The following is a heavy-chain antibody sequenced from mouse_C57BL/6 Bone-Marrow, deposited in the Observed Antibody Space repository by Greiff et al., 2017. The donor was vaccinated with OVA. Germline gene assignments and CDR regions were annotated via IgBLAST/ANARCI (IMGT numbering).Heavy chain of an antibody. V-gene: IGHV5-17*01. Sequence: EVKLVESGGGLVKPGGSLKLSCAASGFTFSDYGMHWVRQAPEKGLEWVAYISSGSSTIYYADTVKGRFTISRDNAKNTLFLQMTSLRSEDTAMYYCARNPLVATPAMDYWGQGTSVTVSS. CDR2: ISSGSSTI. CDR1: GFTFSDYG. J-gene: IGHJ4*01. D-gene: IGHD1-1*01. CDR3: ARNPLVATPAMDY.